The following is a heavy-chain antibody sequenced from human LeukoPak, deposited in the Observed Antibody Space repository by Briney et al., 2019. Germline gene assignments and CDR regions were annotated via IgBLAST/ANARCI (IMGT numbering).Heavy chain of an antibody. Sequence: VASVKVSCKASGYTFTSYGISWVRQAPGQGLEWMGWISTYNGNTNYAQKLQGRVTMTTDTSTSTAYTELRSLKSDDTAVYYCARDRVTGPTSYWFDPWGQGTLVTVSS. CDR3: ARDRVTGPTSYWFDP. J-gene: IGHJ5*02. CDR2: ISTYNGNT. CDR1: GYTFTSYG. D-gene: IGHD1-7*01. V-gene: IGHV1-18*01.